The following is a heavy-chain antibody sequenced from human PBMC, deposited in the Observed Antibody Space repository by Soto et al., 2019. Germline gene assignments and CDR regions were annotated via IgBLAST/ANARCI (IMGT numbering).Heavy chain of an antibody. V-gene: IGHV3-9*01. J-gene: IGHJ6*02. D-gene: IGHD6-25*01. CDR1: GFTFDDYA. Sequence: PGGSLRLSCAASGFTFDDYAMHWVRQVPGKGLEWVSGISWNSGSIGYADSVKGRFTISRDNAKNSLYLQMNSLRAEDTALYYCARGSRVKIPAASGRDYYYHGLDVWGQGTAVTVSS. CDR2: ISWNSGSI. CDR3: ARGSRVKIPAASGRDYYYHGLDV.